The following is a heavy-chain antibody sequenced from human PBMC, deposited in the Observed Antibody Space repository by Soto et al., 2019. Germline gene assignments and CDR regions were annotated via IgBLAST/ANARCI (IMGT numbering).Heavy chain of an antibody. CDR3: ARDLYDSVGYTWFDS. V-gene: IGHV4-59*01. J-gene: IGHJ5*01. CDR1: GDTSTSYY. D-gene: IGHD3-22*01. Sequence: PSETLSLTCTVSGDTSTSYYWGWIRQPPGKGLEWIGNIHNSGTSTHNPSLNGRVTISIDMSKKQFSLKLTSLTSADTAVYYCARDLYDSVGYTWFDSWSQGTLVTVSS. CDR2: IHNSGTS.